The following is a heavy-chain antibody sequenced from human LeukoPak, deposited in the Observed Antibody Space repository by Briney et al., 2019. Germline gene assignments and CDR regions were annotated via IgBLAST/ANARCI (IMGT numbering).Heavy chain of an antibody. CDR3: ARNGLGEWELLHV. CDR1: GFTFSRYR. D-gene: IGHD1-26*01. V-gene: IGHV3-74*01. Sequence: GGSLRLSCAASGFTFSRYRMHWVRQVPGKGLVWVSRINRDGSIISYADSVRGRFTISRDNAKNTLYLQMNGLRAEDTAVYYCARNGLGEWELLHVWGQGTLVTVSS. CDR2: INRDGSII. J-gene: IGHJ4*02.